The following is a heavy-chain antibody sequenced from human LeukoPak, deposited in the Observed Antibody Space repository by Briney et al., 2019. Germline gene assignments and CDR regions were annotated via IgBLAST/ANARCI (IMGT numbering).Heavy chain of an antibody. D-gene: IGHD3-16*02. Sequence: PGGSLRLSCTASGFTFSSYAMHWVRQAPGKGLEWVAVISYDGSNKYYADSVKGRFTISRDNSKNTLYLQMNSLRAEDTAVYYCALLRWGELSLPSLGDYWGQGTLVTVSS. V-gene: IGHV3-30-3*01. CDR1: GFTFSSYA. CDR3: ALLRWGELSLPSLGDY. CDR2: ISYDGSNK. J-gene: IGHJ4*02.